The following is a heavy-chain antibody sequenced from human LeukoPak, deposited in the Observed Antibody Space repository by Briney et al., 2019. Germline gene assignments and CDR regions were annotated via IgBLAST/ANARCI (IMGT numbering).Heavy chain of an antibody. Sequence: ASVKVSCKASGYTFTSYDINWVRQATGQGLEWMGWMNPNSGNTGYAQKFQGRVTMTRNTSISTAYMELSSLRSEDTAVYYCARVYYGLGSYAPRYFQHWGQGTLVTVSS. CDR1: GYTFTSYD. CDR2: MNPNSGNT. CDR3: ARVYYGLGSYAPRYFQH. J-gene: IGHJ1*01. V-gene: IGHV1-8*01. D-gene: IGHD3-10*01.